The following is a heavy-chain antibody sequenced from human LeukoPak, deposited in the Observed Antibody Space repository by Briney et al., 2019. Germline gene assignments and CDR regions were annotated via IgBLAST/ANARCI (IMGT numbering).Heavy chain of an antibody. J-gene: IGHJ4*02. CDR3: ASVHVAGTKQYFDY. V-gene: IGHV4-59*01. Sequence: SETLSLTCTVSGGSISSYYWSWIRQPPGEGLEWIGYIYYSGSTNYNPSLKSRVTISVDTSKNQFSLKLSSVTAADTAVYYCASVHVAGTKQYFDYWDQGTLVTVSS. CDR2: IYYSGST. D-gene: IGHD6-19*01. CDR1: GGSISSYY.